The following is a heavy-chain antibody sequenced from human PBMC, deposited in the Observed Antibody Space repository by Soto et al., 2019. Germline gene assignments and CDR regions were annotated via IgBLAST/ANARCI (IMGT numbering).Heavy chain of an antibody. D-gene: IGHD2-2*02. V-gene: IGHV1-2*02. CDR3: ARSLTEGYCTITGCYTRPLYGMDV. CDR1: GYTFSGYY. CDR2: INPNSGGT. Sequence: ASVKVSCKASGYTFSGYYIHWLRQAPGQGLEWVGWINPNSGGTNYAQKFQGRVTLTRDTPTSTAYMELSRLTSDDTAVYYCARSLTEGYCTITGCYTRPLYGMDVWGQGTTVTVSS. J-gene: IGHJ6*02.